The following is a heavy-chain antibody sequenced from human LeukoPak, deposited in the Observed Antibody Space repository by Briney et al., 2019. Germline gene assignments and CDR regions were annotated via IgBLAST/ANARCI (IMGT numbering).Heavy chain of an antibody. V-gene: IGHV3-53*01. CDR3: ARGGMVRGAPLDY. Sequence: GGPLRLSCPASGFTVSRNYMSWVRQAPGKGLEWVSIIYSGDNTYYADSVKGRFTISRDSSKNTLYLQMSSLRVEDTAVYYCARGGMVRGAPLDYWGQGTLVTVSS. J-gene: IGHJ4*02. CDR2: IYSGDNT. D-gene: IGHD3-10*01. CDR1: GFTVSRNY.